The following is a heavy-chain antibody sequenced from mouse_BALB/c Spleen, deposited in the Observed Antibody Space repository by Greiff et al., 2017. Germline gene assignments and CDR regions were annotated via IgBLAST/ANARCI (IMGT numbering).Heavy chain of an antibody. CDR1: GYSITSDYA. Sequence: EVMLVESGPGLVKPSQSLSLTCTVTGYSITSDYAWNWIRQFPGNKLEWMGYISYSGSTSYNPSLKSRISITRDTSKNQFFLQLNSVTTEDTATYYCASGYENAYWGQGTLVTVSA. D-gene: IGHD2-14*01. V-gene: IGHV3-2*02. CDR2: ISYSGST. CDR3: ASGYENAY. J-gene: IGHJ3*01.